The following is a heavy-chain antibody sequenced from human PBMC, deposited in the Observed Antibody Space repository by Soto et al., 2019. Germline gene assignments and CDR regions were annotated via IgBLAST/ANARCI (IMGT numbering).Heavy chain of an antibody. Sequence: QVQLVESGGGVVQSGRSLRLSCAASGFTFSSYAMHWVRQAPGKGLEWVAVISYDGSNKYYADSVKGRFTISRDNSKNTLYLQMNSLRAEDTAVYYCARDLSAYWGQGTLVTVSS. J-gene: IGHJ4*02. CDR2: ISYDGSNK. CDR1: GFTFSSYA. CDR3: ARDLSAY. V-gene: IGHV3-30-3*01.